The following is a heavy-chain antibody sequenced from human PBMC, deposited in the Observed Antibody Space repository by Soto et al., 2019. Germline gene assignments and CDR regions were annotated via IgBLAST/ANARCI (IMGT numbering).Heavy chain of an antibody. J-gene: IGHJ6*03. CDR1: GGSFSGYY. V-gene: IGHV4-34*01. Sequence: PSETLSLTCAVYGGSFSGYYWSWIRQPPGKGLEWIGEINHSGSTNYNPSLKGRVTISVDTSKNQFSLKLSSVTAADTAVYYCARSPAHMDVWGKGTTVTVSS. CDR3: ARSPAHMDV. CDR2: INHSGST.